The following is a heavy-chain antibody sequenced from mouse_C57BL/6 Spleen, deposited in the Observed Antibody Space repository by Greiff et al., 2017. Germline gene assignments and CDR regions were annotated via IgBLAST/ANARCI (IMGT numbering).Heavy chain of an antibody. CDR3: ARRGDYGSPFAY. J-gene: IGHJ3*01. CDR1: GFSFTSYG. V-gene: IGHV2-6*03. CDR2: IWRDGST. Sequence: QVQLKEPGPGLVAPSPSLSISCTASGFSFTSYGVHWVRQPPGKGLEWLVVIWRDGSTTYNPALHSRLSISKDNSTSQVCLKMNSLQTDDTAMYYCARRGDYGSPFAYWGQGTLVTVAA. D-gene: IGHD1-1*01.